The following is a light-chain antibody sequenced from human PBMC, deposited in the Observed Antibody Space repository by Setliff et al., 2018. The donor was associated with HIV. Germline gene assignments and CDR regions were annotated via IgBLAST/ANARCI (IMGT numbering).Light chain of an antibody. V-gene: IGLV2-14*01. CDR2: EVR. CDR1: SSDVGGYNF. CDR3: SSYISSSTH. J-gene: IGLJ1*01. Sequence: QSALTQPASVSGSTGQTITISCTGTSSDVGGYNFVSWYHQHPGKAPKLIIYEVRNRPSGVSNRFSGSKSGNTASLTISGLQAEDEADYYCSSYISSSTHFGTGTMV.